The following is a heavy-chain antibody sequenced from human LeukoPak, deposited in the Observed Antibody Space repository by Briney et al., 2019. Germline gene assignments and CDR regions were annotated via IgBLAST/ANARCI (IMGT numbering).Heavy chain of an antibody. Sequence: ASVKVSCKVSGYTFTDYYMHWVQQAPGKGLEWMGLVDPEDGETIYAEKFQGRVTITADTSTDTAYMELSSLRSEDTAVYYCATGQGCTADESIFDYWGQGTLVTVSS. J-gene: IGHJ4*02. D-gene: IGHD5-18*01. CDR2: VDPEDGET. CDR3: ATGQGCTADESIFDY. V-gene: IGHV1-69-2*01. CDR1: GYTFTDYY.